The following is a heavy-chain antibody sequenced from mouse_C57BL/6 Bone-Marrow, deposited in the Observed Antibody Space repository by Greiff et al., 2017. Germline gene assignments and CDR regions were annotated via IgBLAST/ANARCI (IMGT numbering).Heavy chain of an antibody. D-gene: IGHD1-1*01. CDR1: GYTFTSYW. Sequence: QVQLQQPGAELVKPGASVKMSCKASGYTFTSYWITWVKQRPGQGLEWIGDIYPGSGSTNYNEKFKSKATLTVDTSSRTAYMQLSSLTSEDSAFSCCARWNYYGYYFDYWGQGTTLTVSS. V-gene: IGHV1-55*01. CDR2: IYPGSGST. J-gene: IGHJ2*01. CDR3: ARWNYYGYYFDY.